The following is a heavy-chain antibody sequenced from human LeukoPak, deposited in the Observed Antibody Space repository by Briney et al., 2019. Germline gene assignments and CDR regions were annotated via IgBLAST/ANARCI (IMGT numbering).Heavy chain of an antibody. CDR1: GDSINTYY. CDR2: IHYSGSV. Sequence: SETLSLTCAVSGDSINTYYWSWIRQPPGKGLEWIGYIHYSGSVKYNPSLKGRVTISVDTSKNQFSLKLSSVTAADTAVYYCARAFRARYFDLWGRGTLVTVSS. V-gene: IGHV4-59*08. D-gene: IGHD2/OR15-2a*01. J-gene: IGHJ2*01. CDR3: ARAFRARYFDL.